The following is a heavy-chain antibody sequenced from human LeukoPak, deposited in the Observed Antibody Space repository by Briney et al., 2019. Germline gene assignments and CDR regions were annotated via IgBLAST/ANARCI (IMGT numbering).Heavy chain of an antibody. Sequence: SETLSLTCAVYGGSFSGYYWSWIRQPPGKGLEWIGEIYHSGSTNYNPSLKSRVTISVDTSKNQFSLKLSSVTAADTAVYYCARWGVAVIYGGTRSAFDIWGQGTRVTAAS. CDR1: GGSFSGYY. D-gene: IGHD4-23*01. CDR2: IYHSGST. CDR3: ARWGVAVIYGGTRSAFDI. J-gene: IGHJ3*02. V-gene: IGHV4-34*01.